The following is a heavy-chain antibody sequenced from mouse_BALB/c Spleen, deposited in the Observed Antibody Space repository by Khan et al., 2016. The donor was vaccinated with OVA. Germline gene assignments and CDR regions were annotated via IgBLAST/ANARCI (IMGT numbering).Heavy chain of an antibody. D-gene: IGHD1-1*01. CDR1: GYSITSGYS. V-gene: IGHV3-1*02. Sequence: EVQLQESGPDLVKPSQSLSLTCTVTGYSITSGYSWHWIRQFPGNNLEWMGYIHYSGTTNYNPSLTSRISITRDTYKNQFFLQLNSVTTQATTTNYCERSGTTVVAYWYLDVWGEGTTVTGSS. J-gene: IGHJ1*01. CDR2: IHYSGTT. CDR3: ERSGTTVVAYWYLDV.